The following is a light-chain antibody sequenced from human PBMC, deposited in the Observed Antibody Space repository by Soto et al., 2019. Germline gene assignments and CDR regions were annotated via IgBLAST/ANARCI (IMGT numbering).Light chain of an antibody. CDR1: SSDVGAYKY. J-gene: IGLJ2*01. CDR3: SSFSATTTTTVV. V-gene: IGLV2-14*01. Sequence: QSALTQPASVSGSPGQSITISCTGTSSDVGAYKYVSWYQQHPGKAPKLIIYVVSKPPSRVPNRFSASKSGNTASLTISGLQTEDEADYFCSSFSATTTTTVVFGGGTKLTVL. CDR2: VVS.